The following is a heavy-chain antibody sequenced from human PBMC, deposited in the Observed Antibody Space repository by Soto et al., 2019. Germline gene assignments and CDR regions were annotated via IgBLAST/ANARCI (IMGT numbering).Heavy chain of an antibody. CDR1: NGSISSTFYY. V-gene: IGHV4-39*01. CDR2: VHSTGST. D-gene: IGHD1-26*01. J-gene: IGHJ2*01. Sequence: VTLSLTCTVSNGSISSTFYYWGWIRQPPGKGLEWIGTVHSTGSTYYNPSLKSRATVSVDTSKNQFSLRLTSVTAPDTAIYFCARHWRYSGSYSSFWYFDLWGRGTLVTVSS. CDR3: ARHWRYSGSYSSFWYFDL.